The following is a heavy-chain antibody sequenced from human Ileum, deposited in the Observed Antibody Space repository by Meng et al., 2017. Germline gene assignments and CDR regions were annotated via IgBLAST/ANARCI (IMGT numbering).Heavy chain of an antibody. CDR2: IHHSGRT. D-gene: IGHD1-26*01. J-gene: IGHJ4*02. Sequence: QGQLNQGGEGLLKPSETLSLTCAFFGGSFNDYYWSWVRQSPGKGLEWIGQIHHSGRTNYKSSLERRVTISVDTSKSQFSLKLTSVTAADTAMYYCVRGPARETHDFDYWGQGALVTVSS. CDR3: VRGPARETHDFDY. CDR1: GGSFNDYY. V-gene: IGHV4-34*01.